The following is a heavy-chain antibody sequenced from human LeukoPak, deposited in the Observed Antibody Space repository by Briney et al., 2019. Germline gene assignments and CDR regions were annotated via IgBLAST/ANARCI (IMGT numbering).Heavy chain of an antibody. CDR3: ATHSKIVGAIDY. J-gene: IGHJ4*02. Sequence: ASVKVSCKASGYTFTGYYMHWVRQAPGQGLEWMGWINPNSGGTNYAQKFQGRVTMTRDTSISTAYMELSRLRSEDTAVYYCATHSKIVGAIDYWGQGTLVTVSS. D-gene: IGHD1-26*01. V-gene: IGHV1-2*02. CDR1: GYTFTGYY. CDR2: INPNSGGT.